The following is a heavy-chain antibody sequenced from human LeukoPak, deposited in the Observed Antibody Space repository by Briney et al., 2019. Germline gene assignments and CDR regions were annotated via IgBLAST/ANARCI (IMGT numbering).Heavy chain of an antibody. CDR2: IRYDGSNK. Sequence: PGGSLRLSCAASGFTFSSYGMHWVRQAPGKGLEWVAFIRYDGSNKYYADSVKGRFTISRDNSKNTLYLQMNSLRAEDTAVYYCAKGEPGDSSGYYDDAFDIWGQGTMVTVSS. J-gene: IGHJ3*02. CDR1: GFTFSSYG. V-gene: IGHV3-30*02. CDR3: AKGEPGDSSGYYDDAFDI. D-gene: IGHD3-22*01.